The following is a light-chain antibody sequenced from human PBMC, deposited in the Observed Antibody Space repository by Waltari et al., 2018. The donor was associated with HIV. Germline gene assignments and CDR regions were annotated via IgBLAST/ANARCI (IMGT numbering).Light chain of an antibody. CDR3: QSYDITLSASVV. V-gene: IGLV1-40*01. Sequence: QSVLTQPPSVSGAPGQRFTISCTGRPSNIGAVDGVTWYQQIPGTAPKLLISGNKNRPSGVPDRFSASKSGTSASLTITGLQAEDEADYFCQSYDITLSASVVFGGGTKLTVL. CDR1: PSNIGAVDG. J-gene: IGLJ2*01. CDR2: GNK.